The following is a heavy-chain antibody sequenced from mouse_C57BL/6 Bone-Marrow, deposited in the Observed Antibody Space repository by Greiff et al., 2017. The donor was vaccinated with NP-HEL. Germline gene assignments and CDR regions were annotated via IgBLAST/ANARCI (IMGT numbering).Heavy chain of an antibody. Sequence: QVQLQQPGAELVKPGASVKMSCTASGYTFTSYWITWVKQRPGQGLEWIGDIYPGRGSTNYNEKFKSKATLTVDTSSSTAYMQRSSLTSEDSAVYYCARRASYYYGSSYDWYFDVWGTGTTVTVSS. CDR2: IYPGRGST. D-gene: IGHD1-1*01. V-gene: IGHV1-55*01. CDR3: ARRASYYYGSSYDWYFDV. CDR1: GYTFTSYW. J-gene: IGHJ1*03.